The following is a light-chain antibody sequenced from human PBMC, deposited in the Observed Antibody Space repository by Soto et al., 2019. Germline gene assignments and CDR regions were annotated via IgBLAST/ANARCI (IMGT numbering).Light chain of an antibody. CDR1: SSNIGSNT. Sequence: QSVLTQPPSASGTPGQRVTISCSGSSSNIGSNTVNWYQQLPGTAPKLLIYSNNQRPSGVPDRFSGSKSGTSASLAISGLQSKDEGDYYCAAWDDSLKGAVFGGGTQLTAL. V-gene: IGLV1-44*01. CDR2: SNN. CDR3: AAWDDSLKGAV. J-gene: IGLJ7*02.